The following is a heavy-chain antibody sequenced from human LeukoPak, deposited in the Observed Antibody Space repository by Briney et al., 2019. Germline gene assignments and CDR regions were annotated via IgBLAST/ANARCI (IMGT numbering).Heavy chain of an antibody. CDR1: GGSISSYY. V-gene: IGHV4-59*01. Sequence: KPSETLSLTCTVSGGSISSYYWSWIRQPPGKGLEWIGYIYYSGSTNYSPSLKSRVTISVDTSKNQFSLRLSSVTAADTAVYYCARDKPDYSSSWYPDQVGMDVWGQGTTVTVSS. CDR3: ARDKPDYSSSWYPDQVGMDV. D-gene: IGHD6-13*01. J-gene: IGHJ6*02. CDR2: IYYSGST.